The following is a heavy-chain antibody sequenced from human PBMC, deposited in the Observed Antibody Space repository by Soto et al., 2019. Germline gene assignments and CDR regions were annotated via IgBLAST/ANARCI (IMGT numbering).Heavy chain of an antibody. D-gene: IGHD1-1*01. CDR3: ALPPRTGTPY. J-gene: IGHJ4*02. CDR1: GFTFGGYW. CDR2: IKQDGSEK. Sequence: WGSLKLSGEASGFTFGGYWMSWVRQAPGKGLEWVANIKQDGSEKYYVDSVKGRFTISRDNAKNSLYLQMNSLRAEDTAVYYCALPPRTGTPYWGQGTLVTVSS. V-gene: IGHV3-7*03.